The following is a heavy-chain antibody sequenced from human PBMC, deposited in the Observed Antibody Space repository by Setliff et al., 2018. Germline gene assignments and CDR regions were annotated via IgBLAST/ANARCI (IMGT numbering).Heavy chain of an antibody. CDR3: ARGPPGYYYYMNV. Sequence: PSETLSLTCNVSGGSISRYSWRWIRQAPGQGLEWIGYLYYSGKTNYNPSLKSRVTISGDTSQNYFSLKLTSVTEADTAVYYCARGPPGYYYYMNVWGQGTTVTVSS. CDR1: GGSISRYS. J-gene: IGHJ6*03. CDR2: LYYSGKT. V-gene: IGHV4-59*01.